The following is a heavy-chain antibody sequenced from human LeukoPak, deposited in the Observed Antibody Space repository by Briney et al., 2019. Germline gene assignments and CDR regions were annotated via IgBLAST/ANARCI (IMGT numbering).Heavy chain of an antibody. J-gene: IGHJ6*02. CDR3: AKNKGSYQYNYYGMEV. CDR1: GFTFSSNS. Sequence: GGSLRLSCEASGFTFSSNSMNWVRQAPGKGLKWVSYISSSSSTIYADSVKGRFTTSRDNAKNTLFLQMNNLRVEDTAMYYCAKNKGSYQYNYYGMEVWGQGTTVSVSS. CDR2: ISSSSSTI. D-gene: IGHD3-10*01. V-gene: IGHV3-48*01.